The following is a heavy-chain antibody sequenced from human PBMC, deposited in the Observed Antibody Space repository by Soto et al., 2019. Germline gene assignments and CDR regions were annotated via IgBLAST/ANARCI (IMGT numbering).Heavy chain of an antibody. Sequence: QVTLKESGPVLVKPTETLTLTCTVSGFSLRNERMGVSWHRQRPGKALEWLAHIFSNDANSSTTSLKSRLTIAKDTIKSQVVLTMTNMDPVDTATYHCARMWYSDYVHWYFDLWVRGTLVTVSS. D-gene: IGHD4-17*01. V-gene: IGHV2-26*01. CDR3: ARMWYSDYVHWYFDL. J-gene: IGHJ2*01. CDR2: IFSNDAN. CDR1: GFSLRNERMG.